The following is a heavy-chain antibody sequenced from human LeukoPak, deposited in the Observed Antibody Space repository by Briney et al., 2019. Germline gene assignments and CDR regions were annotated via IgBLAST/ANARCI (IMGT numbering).Heavy chain of an antibody. CDR1: GGSISTYY. CDR2: IYYSGST. J-gene: IGHJ4*02. CDR3: ARGYSSTWFKTWEF. Sequence: PSETLSLTCTVSGGSISTYYCNWIRQPPGKGLGWIGYIYYSGSTNYNPSLKSRVTISVDTSKNEFSLKLTYVSAADTAVYYCARGYSSTWFKTWEFWGQGTLVSVSS. D-gene: IGHD6-13*01. V-gene: IGHV4-59*08.